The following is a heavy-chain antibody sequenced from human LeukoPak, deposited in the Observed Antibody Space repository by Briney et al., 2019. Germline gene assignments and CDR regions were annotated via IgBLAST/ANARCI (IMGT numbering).Heavy chain of an antibody. J-gene: IGHJ4*02. D-gene: IGHD3-10*01. Sequence: GGSLRLSCAASGFTFSSYAMSWVRQAPGKGLEWVSAITSGGGNTYYADSVKGRFTIYRDNSKNTLYLQMNSLRAEDTAVYYYAKALGSGTHFDFWGQGTLVTVSS. CDR3: AKALGSGTHFDF. CDR2: ITSGGGNT. V-gene: IGHV3-23*01. CDR1: GFTFSSYA.